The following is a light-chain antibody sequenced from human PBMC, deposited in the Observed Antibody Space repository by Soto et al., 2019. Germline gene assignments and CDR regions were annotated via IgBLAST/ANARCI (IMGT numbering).Light chain of an antibody. CDR3: QQYNNWPPGVYT. J-gene: IGKJ2*01. CDR2: GAS. Sequence: EIVMTQSPATLSVSPGERATLSCRASQSVSSNLVWYQQKPGQAPRLLIYGASTRAAGIPARFSGSGSGTEFTLTISSLQSEDFAVYYCQQYNNWPPGVYTFGQGTKLEIK. V-gene: IGKV3-15*01. CDR1: QSVSSN.